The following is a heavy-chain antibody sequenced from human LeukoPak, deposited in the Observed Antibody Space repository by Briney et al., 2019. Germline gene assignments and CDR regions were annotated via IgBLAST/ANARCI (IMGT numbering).Heavy chain of an antibody. J-gene: IGHJ1*01. CDR3: AGEGRQESVSFPH. CDR1: GGSISSYY. D-gene: IGHD2/OR15-2a*01. Sequence: PSETLSLTCTVSGGSISSYYWSWIRQPPGKGLEWIGYINYSGSTNYNPSLKSRVTMSVDTSKNQFSLKLSSVTAACRAVYYCAGEGRQESVSFPHWGQGSLVTVPS. V-gene: IGHV4-59*01. CDR2: INYSGST.